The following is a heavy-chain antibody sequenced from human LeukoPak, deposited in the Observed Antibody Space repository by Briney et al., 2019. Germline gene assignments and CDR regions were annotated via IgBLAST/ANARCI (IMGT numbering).Heavy chain of an antibody. V-gene: IGHV4-34*01. CDR1: GGSFSGYY. Sequence: PSETLSLTCAVYGGSFSGYYWSWIRQPRGKGLERLGEITHSGSTNYNPYLTSRVTISVATSKNQFSLKLSSVTDAHTAVYYCARDRGIAVAGTDFDYWGQGTLVTVSS. D-gene: IGHD6-19*01. CDR3: ARDRGIAVAGTDFDY. CDR2: ITHSGST. J-gene: IGHJ4*02.